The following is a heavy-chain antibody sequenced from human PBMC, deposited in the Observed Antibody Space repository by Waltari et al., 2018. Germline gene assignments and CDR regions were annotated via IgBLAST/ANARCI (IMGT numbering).Heavy chain of an antibody. CDR2: IYYSGST. CDR3: ARESWLAAAGKAFDY. V-gene: IGHV4-59*01. CDR1: GGSISSYY. D-gene: IGHD6-13*01. J-gene: IGHJ4*02. Sequence: QVQLQESGPGLVKPSETLSLTCTVSGGSISSYYCSWIRHPPGKGLEWIGYIYYSGSTNYNPSLKSRVTISVDTSKNQFSLKLSSVTAADTAVYYCARESWLAAAGKAFDYWGQGTLVTVSS.